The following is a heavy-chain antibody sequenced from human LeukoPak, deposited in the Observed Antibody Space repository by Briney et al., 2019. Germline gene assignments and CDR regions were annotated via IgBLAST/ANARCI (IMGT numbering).Heavy chain of an antibody. CDR2: IIPIFGTA. J-gene: IGHJ5*02. D-gene: IGHD6-19*01. Sequence: GASVKVSCKASGGTFSSYAISWVRQAPGQGLGWMGGIIPIFGTANYAQKFQGRVTITADESTSTAYMELSSLRSEDTAVYYCARGGLSGIAVAVNWFDPWGQGTLVTVSS. CDR3: ARGGLSGIAVAVNWFDP. V-gene: IGHV1-69*13. CDR1: GGTFSSYA.